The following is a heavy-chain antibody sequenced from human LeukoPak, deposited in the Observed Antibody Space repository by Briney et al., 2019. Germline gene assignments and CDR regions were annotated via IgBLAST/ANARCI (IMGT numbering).Heavy chain of an antibody. D-gene: IGHD2-2*01. J-gene: IGHJ4*02. CDR3: ARLDCSSTSRPFDY. CDR1: GGSISSYY. Sequence: PSETLSLTCTVSGGSISSYYWSWIRQPPGKGLEWIGYIYYSGSTNYNPSLKSRVTISVDTSKNQFSLKLSSVTAADTAVYYCARLDCSSTSRPFDYWGQGTLVTVSS. CDR2: IYYSGST. V-gene: IGHV4-59*08.